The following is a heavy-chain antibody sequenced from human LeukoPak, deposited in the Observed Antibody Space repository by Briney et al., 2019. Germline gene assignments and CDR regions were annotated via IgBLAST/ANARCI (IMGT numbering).Heavy chain of an antibody. CDR1: GFTFSSYA. CDR3: ARDLNGYDPLGY. Sequence: PGGSLTLSCAASGFTFSSYAMHWVRQAPGKGLEYVSAISSNGGSTYYANSVKGRFSISRDNSKNTLYLQMGSLRAEDMAVYYCARDLNGYDPLGYWGQGTLVTVSS. D-gene: IGHD5-12*01. V-gene: IGHV3-64*01. CDR2: ISSNGGST. J-gene: IGHJ4*02.